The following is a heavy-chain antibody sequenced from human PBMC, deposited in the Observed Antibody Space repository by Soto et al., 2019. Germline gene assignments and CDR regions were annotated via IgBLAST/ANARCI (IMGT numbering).Heavy chain of an antibody. J-gene: IGHJ4*02. CDR1: GFTFNNYA. D-gene: IGHD3-10*02. Sequence: EVQLLESGGGLVQPGGSLRLSCTASGFTFNNYAMSWVRQAPGKGLEWVSAMSGSGGRTYYADSVKGRFTISRDTSKNTLYLQMNSLRAEDTAVYFCAKGLFGEFDYWGQGTLATVSS. V-gene: IGHV3-23*01. CDR2: MSGSGGRT. CDR3: AKGLFGEFDY.